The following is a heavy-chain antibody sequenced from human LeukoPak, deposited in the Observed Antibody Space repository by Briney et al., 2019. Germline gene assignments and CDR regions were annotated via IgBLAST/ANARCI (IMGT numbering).Heavy chain of an antibody. CDR3: ARDAGGGYSNYENWFDP. Sequence: ASVKVSCKASGYTFTGYYMHWVRQAPGQGLEWMGWINPNSGGTNYAQKFQGRVTMTRDTSISTAYMELSRLRSDDTAVYYCARDAGGGYSNYENWFDPWGQGTLVTVSS. D-gene: IGHD4-11*01. V-gene: IGHV1-2*02. CDR2: INPNSGGT. J-gene: IGHJ5*02. CDR1: GYTFTGYY.